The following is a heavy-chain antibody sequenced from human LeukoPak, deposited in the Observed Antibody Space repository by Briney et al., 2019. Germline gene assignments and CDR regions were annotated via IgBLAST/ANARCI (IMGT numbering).Heavy chain of an antibody. D-gene: IGHD3-16*02. J-gene: IGHJ5*02. Sequence: GESPKISCKGSGYSFTSYWIGWVRQMPGKGLEWMGIIYPGDSDTRYSPSFQGQVTISADKSISAAYLQWSSLKASDTAMYYCARHGLGELSPSWFDPWGQGTLVTVSS. CDR3: ARHGLGELSPSWFDP. CDR1: GYSFTSYW. V-gene: IGHV5-51*01. CDR2: IYPGDSDT.